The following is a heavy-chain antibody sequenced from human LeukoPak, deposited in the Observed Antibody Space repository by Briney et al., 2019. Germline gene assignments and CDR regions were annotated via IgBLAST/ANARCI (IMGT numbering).Heavy chain of an antibody. D-gene: IGHD3-16*01. V-gene: IGHV3-74*01. CDR2: ITPDGSST. Sequence: GGSLRLSCAASGFSFSTYWMHWVRQVPGKGPEWVSHITPDGSSTNYADSVKGRFTISRDNAKNTLYLQMNSLRAEGTAVYYCSSQISRGGNWGQGTLVTVSS. J-gene: IGHJ4*02. CDR3: SSQISRGGN. CDR1: GFSFSTYW.